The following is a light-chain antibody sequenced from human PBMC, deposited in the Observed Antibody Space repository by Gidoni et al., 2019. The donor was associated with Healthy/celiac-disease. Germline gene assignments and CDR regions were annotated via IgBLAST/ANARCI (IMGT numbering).Light chain of an antibody. J-gene: IGKJ4*01. CDR3: QQYYSTPLT. CDR2: WAS. Sequence: DLVMTHPPDSLAVSLGERATINCKPSQSVLYSSNNKNYLAWYQQKPGQPPKLLIYWASTRESGVPDRFSGSGSGTDFTLTISSLQAEDVAVYYCQQYYSTPLTFGGGTKVEIK. CDR1: QSVLYSSNNKNY. V-gene: IGKV4-1*01.